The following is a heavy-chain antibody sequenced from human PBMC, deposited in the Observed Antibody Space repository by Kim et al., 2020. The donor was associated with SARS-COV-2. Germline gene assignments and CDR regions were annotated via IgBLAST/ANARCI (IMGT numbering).Heavy chain of an antibody. CDR1: GYSFNSLS. D-gene: IGHD3-10*01. CDR2: INPSGGST. J-gene: IGHJ6*02. Sequence: ASVKVSCKASGYSFNSLSLHRERQAPGQGLEWMGMINPSGGSTTYAQKFQGRVTMTRDTSTSTVYMELSSLRSEDTAVYYCARSGRRPGGLMSGSGSHRYGMDVWGQGTTVTVSS. CDR3: ARSGRRPGGLMSGSGSHRYGMDV. V-gene: IGHV1-46*02.